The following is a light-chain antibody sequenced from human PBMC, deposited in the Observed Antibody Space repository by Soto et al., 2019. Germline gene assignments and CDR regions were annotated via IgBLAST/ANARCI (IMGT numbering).Light chain of an antibody. CDR1: QTVSSW. V-gene: IGKV1-5*01. CDR3: QQVNSYPLT. J-gene: IGKJ4*01. CDR2: YVS. Sequence: DIQMTQSPSTLSGSVGDRCTITCRSSQTVSSWLAWYQQKPCKAPKLLIYYVSSLESGVPSRFSGSGSGTEFTLTISSLQPEDFATYYCQQVNSYPLTFGGGTKVDI.